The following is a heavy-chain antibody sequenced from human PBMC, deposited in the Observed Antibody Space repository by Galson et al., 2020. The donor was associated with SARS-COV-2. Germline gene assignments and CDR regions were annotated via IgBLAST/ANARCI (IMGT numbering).Heavy chain of an antibody. Sequence: SETLSLTCAVYGGSFSGHSWTWIRQAPGKGLEWIGEIKFGGDTNYSPSLRSRVTLSVDTSKNQFSLKLTSLTAADTAVYFCTRGRQGVVPSPVLGLGPFYSYYYMDVWGKGTSVTVSS. D-gene: IGHD2-2*01. CDR2: IKFGGDT. V-gene: IGHV4-34*01. CDR1: GGSFSGHS. CDR3: TRGRQGVVPSPVLGLGPFYSYYYMDV. J-gene: IGHJ6*03.